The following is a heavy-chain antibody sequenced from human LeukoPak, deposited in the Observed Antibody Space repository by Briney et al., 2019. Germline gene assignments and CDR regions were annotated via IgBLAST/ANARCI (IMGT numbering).Heavy chain of an antibody. J-gene: IGHJ4*02. V-gene: IGHV3-21*01. Sequence: PGGSLRLSCAASGFTFSTYAMNWVRQEAGKGLEWVSSISYSGRDKFYADSVKGRFTISRDNAKNSLYLEMNNLRAEDTAVFYCARLFRAVDYWGQGTLVTVSS. CDR1: GFTFSTYA. D-gene: IGHD1-26*01. CDR3: ARLFRAVDY. CDR2: ISYSGRDK.